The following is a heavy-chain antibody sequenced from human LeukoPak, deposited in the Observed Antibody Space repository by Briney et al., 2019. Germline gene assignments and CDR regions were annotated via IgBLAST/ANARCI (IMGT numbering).Heavy chain of an antibody. CDR3: AKSMYYYGSGSQSPFDY. D-gene: IGHD3-10*01. Sequence: ASVKVSCKASGYTFTSYAMNWVRQAPGQGLEWMGWISAYNGNTNYAQKLQGRVTMTTDTSTSTAYMELRSLRSDDTAVYYCAKSMYYYGSGSQSPFDYWGQGTLVTVSS. V-gene: IGHV1-18*01. CDR2: ISAYNGNT. CDR1: GYTFTSYA. J-gene: IGHJ4*02.